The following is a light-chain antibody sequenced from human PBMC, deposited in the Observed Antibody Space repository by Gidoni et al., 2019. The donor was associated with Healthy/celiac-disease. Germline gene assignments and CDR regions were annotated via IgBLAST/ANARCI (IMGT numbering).Light chain of an antibody. CDR1: SLRSYY. CDR3: NSRDSIGNHVV. V-gene: IGLV3-19*01. J-gene: IGLJ2*01. Sequence: SSELTQDHAVSVALGQTVRITCQGDSLRSYYASWYQQKQGQAPVLVIYGKNNRPSGIPDRFSGSRSVNTTSLTITGAQAEDDAVYYCNSRDSIGNHVVFGGGTKLTVL. CDR2: GKN.